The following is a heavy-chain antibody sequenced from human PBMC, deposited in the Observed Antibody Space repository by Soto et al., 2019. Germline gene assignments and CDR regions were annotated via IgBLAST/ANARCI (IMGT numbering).Heavy chain of an antibody. J-gene: IGHJ6*02. Sequence: QLQLQESGPGLVKPSETLSLTCTVSGGSVSSTSYSWGWIRQSPGKGLEWIGIIYSTENTYYHPSFLSRVTISADTSMNEFSLRLSSVTAADTAVYYCARLNGYCVSTGCHGYYGMDVWGQGTTVTVSS. V-gene: IGHV4-39*01. CDR3: ARLNGYCVSTGCHGYYGMDV. CDR2: IYSTENT. CDR1: GGSVSSTSYS. D-gene: IGHD2-2*03.